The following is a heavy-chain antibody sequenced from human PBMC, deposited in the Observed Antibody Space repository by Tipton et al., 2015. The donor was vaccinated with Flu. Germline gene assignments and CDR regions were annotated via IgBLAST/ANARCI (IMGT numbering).Heavy chain of an antibody. CDR1: GFTFSSYW. J-gene: IGHJ5*02. CDR2: IKQDGSEK. Sequence: SLRLSCAASGFTFSSYWMTWVRQAPGKGLEWVANIKQDGSEKYNVDFVKGRFTISRDNAKNSLYLQMNSLRAEDTAVYYCARSTVAGLNWFDPWGQGTLVTVSS. D-gene: IGHD6-19*01. V-gene: IGHV3-7*01. CDR3: ARSTVAGLNWFDP.